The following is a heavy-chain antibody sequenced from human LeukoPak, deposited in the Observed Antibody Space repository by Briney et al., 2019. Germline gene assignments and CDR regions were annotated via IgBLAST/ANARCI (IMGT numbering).Heavy chain of an antibody. V-gene: IGHV3-48*01. CDR2: ISTSGTTI. D-gene: IGHD3/OR15-3a*01. Sequence: GGSLRLSCEASGFTFSSYWMYWVRQAPGKGLEWISYISTSGTTIYYADSVKGRFTISRDNVRNSLYLQMNSLRAEDTAVYYCARGLDEDYWGQGTLVTVSS. CDR1: GFTFSSYW. CDR3: ARGLDEDY. J-gene: IGHJ4*02.